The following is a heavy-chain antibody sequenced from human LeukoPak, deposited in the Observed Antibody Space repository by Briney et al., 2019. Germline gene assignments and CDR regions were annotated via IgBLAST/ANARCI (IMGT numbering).Heavy chain of an antibody. J-gene: IGHJ4*02. V-gene: IGHV3-23*01. CDR3: AKGLERESRLDS. CDR1: GFTFSSYA. CDR2: FRGSGAAT. Sequence: PGGSLRLSCAASGFTFSSYAMNWVRQAPGKGLKWVSGFRGSGAATFYADSVKGRFTISRDNSKNTLYLQMNSLRAEDTALYYCAKGLERESRLDSWGQGTLVTVSS. D-gene: IGHD1-1*01.